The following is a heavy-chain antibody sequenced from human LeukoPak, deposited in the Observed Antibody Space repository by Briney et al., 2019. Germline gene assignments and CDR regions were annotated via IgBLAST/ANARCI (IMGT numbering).Heavy chain of an antibody. V-gene: IGHV4-34*01. CDR1: GGSLSGYY. J-gene: IGHJ4*02. CDR3: ARLAPRDIVVVPAAIGCHFDY. Sequence: SETLSLSCAVYGGSLSGYYWNWIRQSPGKGLEWIGEINHSGSTNYNPSLKSRVTISVDTSKNQFSLKLSSVTAADTAVYYCARLAPRDIVVVPAAIGCHFDYWGQGTLVTVSS. D-gene: IGHD2-2*01. CDR2: INHSGST.